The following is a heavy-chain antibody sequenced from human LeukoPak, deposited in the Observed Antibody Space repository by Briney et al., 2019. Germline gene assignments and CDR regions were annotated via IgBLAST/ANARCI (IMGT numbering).Heavy chain of an antibody. V-gene: IGHV3-7*01. Sequence: GGSLRLSCAASGFTFGSYWMTWVRQAPGKGLERVANVIQDGDGKYFVDSVKGRFTVSRDNAKNSQYLQMNSLRVEDTGVYYCARHFYGYFDSWGQGTLVTVSS. D-gene: IGHD2/OR15-2a*01. J-gene: IGHJ4*02. CDR2: VIQDGDGK. CDR3: ARHFYGYFDS. CDR1: GFTFGSYW.